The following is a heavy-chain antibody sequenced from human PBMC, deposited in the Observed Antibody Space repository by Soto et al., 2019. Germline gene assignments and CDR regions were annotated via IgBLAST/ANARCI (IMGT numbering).Heavy chain of an antibody. CDR1: GGTFSSYA. D-gene: IGHD3-10*01. J-gene: IGHJ4*02. Sequence: SVKVSCKASGGTFSSYAISWVRPAPGQGLEWMGGIIPIFGTANYAQKFQGRVTITADESTSTAYMELSSLRSEDTAVYYCARILYYYGSGSYYPTKYYFDYWGQGTLVTVSS. CDR3: ARILYYYGSGSYYPTKYYFDY. CDR2: IIPIFGTA. V-gene: IGHV1-69*13.